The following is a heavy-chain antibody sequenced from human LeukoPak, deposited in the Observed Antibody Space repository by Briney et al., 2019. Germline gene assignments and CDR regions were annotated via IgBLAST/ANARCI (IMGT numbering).Heavy chain of an antibody. J-gene: IGHJ3*02. Sequence: KSGGSLRLSCAASGFTFSNYGMHWVRQAPGKGLEWVAIIWYDGSNKYYADSVKGRFTISRDNSKNTLYLQMNSLRAEDTAVYYCARDGVYGGNPNDAFDMWGQGTMVTVSS. CDR1: GFTFSNYG. CDR3: ARDGVYGGNPNDAFDM. D-gene: IGHD4-23*01. CDR2: IWYDGSNK. V-gene: IGHV3-33*01.